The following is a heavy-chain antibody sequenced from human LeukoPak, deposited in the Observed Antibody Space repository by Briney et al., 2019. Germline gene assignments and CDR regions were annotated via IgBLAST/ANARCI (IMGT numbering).Heavy chain of an antibody. Sequence: PGGSLRLSCAASGFTVSSNYMSWVRQAPGKGLEWVSVISSGGTTYYADSVKGRFTISRDNSKNTLYLQMNSLRAEDTAVYYCARESITMVRGAENWFDPWGQGTLVTVSS. CDR3: ARESITMVRGAENWFDP. CDR1: GFTVSSNY. J-gene: IGHJ5*02. D-gene: IGHD3-10*01. CDR2: ISSGGTT. V-gene: IGHV3-66*01.